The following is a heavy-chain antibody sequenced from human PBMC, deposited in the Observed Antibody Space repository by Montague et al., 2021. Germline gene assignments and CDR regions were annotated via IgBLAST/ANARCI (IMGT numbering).Heavy chain of an antibody. CDR1: GFTFSNYW. Sequence: SLRLSCAASGFTFSNYWMHWVRQAPGKGLEWVSAISGSGGSTYYADSVKGRFTISRDNSKNTLYLQMNSLRAEDTAVYYCANRPDITVVTLGGQGTLVTVSS. CDR2: ISGSGGST. D-gene: IGHD4-23*01. J-gene: IGHJ4*02. V-gene: IGHV3-23*01. CDR3: ANRPDITVVTL.